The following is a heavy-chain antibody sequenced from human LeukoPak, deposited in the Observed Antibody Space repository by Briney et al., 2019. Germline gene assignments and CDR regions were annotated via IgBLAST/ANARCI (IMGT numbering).Heavy chain of an antibody. J-gene: IGHJ4*02. CDR3: ARGDPYYYDSSGYYPFDY. CDR2: INPSGGST. V-gene: IGHV1-46*01. D-gene: IGHD3-22*01. CDR1: GYTFTSYY. Sequence: ASVKVSCKASGYTFTSYYMHWVRQAPGQGLEWMGIINPSGGSTSYAQKFQGRVTMTRDASTSTVYMELSSLRSEDTAVYYCARGDPYYYDSSGYYPFDYWGQGTLVTVSS.